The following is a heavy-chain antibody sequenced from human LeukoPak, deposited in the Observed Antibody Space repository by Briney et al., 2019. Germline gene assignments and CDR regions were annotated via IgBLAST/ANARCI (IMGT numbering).Heavy chain of an antibody. CDR3: ARDPPYYDSSGYYSGGFDY. CDR2: IYTSGST. Sequence: SETLSLTCTVSGGSINIYYWSWIRQPAGKGLEWIGRIYTSGSTNYNPSLKTRVTISVDTSKNQFSLKLSSVTAADTAVYYCARDPPYYDSSGYYSGGFDYWGQGTLVTVSS. J-gene: IGHJ4*02. CDR1: GGSINIYY. D-gene: IGHD3-22*01. V-gene: IGHV4-4*07.